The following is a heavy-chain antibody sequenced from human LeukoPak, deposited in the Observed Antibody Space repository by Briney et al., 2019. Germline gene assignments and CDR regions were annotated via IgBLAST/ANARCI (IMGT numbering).Heavy chain of an antibody. CDR2: ISASGLTT. Sequence: GGSLRLSCAASGFIFSSNAMSWVRQAPGQGLDGVSGISASGLTTYYADSVKGRATISRDNSKNTLYLQMNSLRGDDTAVYYCAKATSTVSQFLQHWGPGTLVTVSS. J-gene: IGHJ1*01. CDR1: GFIFSSNA. V-gene: IGHV3-23*01. CDR3: AKATSTVSQFLQH. D-gene: IGHD4-17*01.